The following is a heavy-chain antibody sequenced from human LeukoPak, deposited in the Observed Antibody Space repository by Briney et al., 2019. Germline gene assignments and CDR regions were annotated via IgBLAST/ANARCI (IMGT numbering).Heavy chain of an antibody. CDR3: ARDIVYNWFDP. J-gene: IGHJ5*02. CDR2: MWSDGSIK. D-gene: IGHD2-15*01. CDR1: GFDFSLYA. V-gene: IGHV3-33*01. Sequence: GRSLRLSCAASGFDFSLYAMHWVRQAPGKGLEWVAVMWSDGSIKKYADSVKGRFSVSRDNFKNTLYLQMNSLRAEDTAVYYCARDIVYNWFDPWAREPWSPSPQ.